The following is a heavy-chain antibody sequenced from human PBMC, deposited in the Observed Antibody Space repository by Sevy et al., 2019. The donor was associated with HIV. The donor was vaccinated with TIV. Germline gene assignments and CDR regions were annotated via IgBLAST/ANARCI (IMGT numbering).Heavy chain of an antibody. V-gene: IGHV4-39*01. Sequence: SETLSLTCTVSAVSISSGTIYWGWIRQPPGKGLEWIGSIYYSGTTYYNPSLKSRVTMSADTSMNQFSLKLSSVTVADTAVYYCARQRGGWYEYDASDVWGQGTMVTVSS. CDR3: ARQRGGWYEYDASDV. D-gene: IGHD6-19*01. CDR2: IYYSGTT. CDR1: AVSISSGTIY. J-gene: IGHJ3*01.